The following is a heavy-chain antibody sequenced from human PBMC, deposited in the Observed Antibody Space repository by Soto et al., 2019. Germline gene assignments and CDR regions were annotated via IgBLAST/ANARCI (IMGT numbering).Heavy chain of an antibody. CDR1: GFTFSSYA. CDR2: ISGSGGST. J-gene: IGHJ4*02. D-gene: IGHD2-8*01. V-gene: IGHV3-23*01. CDR3: AKATNHIVLMVYAITN. Sequence: GGSLRLSCAASGFTFSSYAMSWVRQAPGKGLEWVSAISGSGGSTYYADSVKGRFTISRDNSKNTLYLQMNSLRAEDTAVYYCAKATNHIVLMVYAITNWGQGTLVTVSS.